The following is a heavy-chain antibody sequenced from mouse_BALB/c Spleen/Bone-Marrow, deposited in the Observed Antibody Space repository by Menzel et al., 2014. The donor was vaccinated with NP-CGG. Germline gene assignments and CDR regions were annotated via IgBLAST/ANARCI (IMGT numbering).Heavy chain of an antibody. D-gene: IGHD1-1*01. CDR3: ASGSSSFAY. CDR2: IYPGDGDT. CDR1: GYAFSSSW. V-gene: IGHV1-82*01. Sequence: QVQLQQSGPELVKPGASVKISCKASGYAFSSSWMNWVKQRPGQGLEWIGRIYPGDGDTNYNGKSKGKATLTADKSSSTAYMQLSSLTSVDSAVYFCASGSSSFAYWGQGTLVTVSA. J-gene: IGHJ3*01.